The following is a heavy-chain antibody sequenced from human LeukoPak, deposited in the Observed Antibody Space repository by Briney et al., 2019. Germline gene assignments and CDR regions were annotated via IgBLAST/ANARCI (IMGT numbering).Heavy chain of an antibody. CDR2: IYYSRST. Sequence: PSETLSLTCTVSGGSISSGGYYWRWIRQHPGKGLEWIEYIYYSRSTYYNPSLKSRVTISVYTSKNQFSLKLSSVTAADTAVYYCARRASDTAMVLFDYWGQGTLVTVSS. J-gene: IGHJ4*02. D-gene: IGHD5-18*01. CDR1: GGSISSGGYY. V-gene: IGHV4-31*03. CDR3: ARRASDTAMVLFDY.